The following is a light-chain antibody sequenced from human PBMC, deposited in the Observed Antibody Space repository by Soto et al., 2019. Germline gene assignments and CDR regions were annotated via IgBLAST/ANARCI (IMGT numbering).Light chain of an antibody. CDR3: QQLSSYALT. J-gene: IGKJ4*01. CDR2: DAS. CDR1: QTVRNKY. V-gene: IGKV3-20*01. Sequence: VLTQSPGTLSLSPGERATLSCRASQTVRNKYLAWYQQKPGQAPRLLIYDASGRATGIPDRFSGGGSGTDFTLTISRLETEDFAVYDCQQLSSYALTFGGGTKVDIK.